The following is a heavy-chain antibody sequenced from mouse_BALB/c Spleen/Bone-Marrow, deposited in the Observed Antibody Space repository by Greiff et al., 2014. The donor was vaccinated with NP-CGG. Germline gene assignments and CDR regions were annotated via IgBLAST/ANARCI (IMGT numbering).Heavy chain of an antibody. CDR2: IDPANGNT. V-gene: IGHV14-3*02. D-gene: IGHD1-1*01. CDR3: ARYYYGSSYFDY. Sequence: VQLQQSGAELVKPGASVKLSCTASGFNIKDTYMHWVKQRPEQGLEWIGKIDPANGNTKYDPKFQGKATITADTSSNTAYLQLSSLTSEDTAVYYCARYYYGSSYFDYWGHGTTLTVSS. J-gene: IGHJ2*01. CDR1: GFNIKDTY.